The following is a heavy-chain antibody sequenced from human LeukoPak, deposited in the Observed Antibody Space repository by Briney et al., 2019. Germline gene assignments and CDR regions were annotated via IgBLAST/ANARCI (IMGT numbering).Heavy chain of an antibody. CDR2: ISYDGSNK. V-gene: IGHV3-30*04. J-gene: IGHJ4*02. D-gene: IGHD3-22*01. CDR3: ARDSYYDSSVAPEFDY. Sequence: SGRSLRLSCAASGFTFSSYAMHWVRQAPGKGLGWVAVISYDGSNKYYADSVKGRFTISRDNSKNTLYLQMNSLRAEDTAVYYCARDSYYDSSVAPEFDYWGQGTLVTVSS. CDR1: GFTFSSYA.